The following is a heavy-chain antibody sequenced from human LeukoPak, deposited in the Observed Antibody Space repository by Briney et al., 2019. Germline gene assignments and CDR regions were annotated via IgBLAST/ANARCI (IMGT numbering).Heavy chain of an antibody. D-gene: IGHD6-13*01. J-gene: IGHJ4*02. CDR1: GFTFSSYG. V-gene: IGHV3-30*02. CDR2: IRYDGSNK. CDR3: AKDGSSSWYAGDVDY. Sequence: GGSLRLSCAASGFTFSSYGMHWVRQAPGKGLEWVAFIRYDGSNKYYADSVKGRFTISRDNSKNTLYLQMNSLRAEDTAVYYCAKDGSSSWYAGDVDYWGQGTLVTVSS.